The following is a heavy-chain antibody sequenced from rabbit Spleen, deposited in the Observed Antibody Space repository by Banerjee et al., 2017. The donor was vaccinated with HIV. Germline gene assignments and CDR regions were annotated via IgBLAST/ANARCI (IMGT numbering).Heavy chain of an antibody. D-gene: IGHD2-1*01. J-gene: IGHJ4*01. CDR3: ARGSATMTMVITGFYLTL. Sequence: QEQLVEYGGDLVQPEGSLTLTCKASGLDFSSSYYMCWVRQAPGKGLECIACIYTGNSGSTYYANWAKGRFTISKTSSTTVTLEMTSLTVADTATYFCARGSATMTMVITGFYLTLWGQGTLVTVS. CDR2: IYTGNSGST. CDR1: GLDFSSSYY. V-gene: IGHV1S45*01.